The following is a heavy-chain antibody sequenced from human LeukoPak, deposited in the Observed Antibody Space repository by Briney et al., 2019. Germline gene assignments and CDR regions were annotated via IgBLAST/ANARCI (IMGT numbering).Heavy chain of an antibody. D-gene: IGHD1-26*01. CDR3: ARGGTVRNGMDV. Sequence: SETLSLTCIVSGGSISSYYWSWIRQPPGKGLEWIGYIYYSGSTNYNPSLKSRVTISVDTSRNQFSLKLSSVTAADTAVYYCARGGTVRNGMDVWGQGTTVTVSS. CDR2: IYYSGST. CDR1: GGSISSYY. V-gene: IGHV4-59*01. J-gene: IGHJ6*02.